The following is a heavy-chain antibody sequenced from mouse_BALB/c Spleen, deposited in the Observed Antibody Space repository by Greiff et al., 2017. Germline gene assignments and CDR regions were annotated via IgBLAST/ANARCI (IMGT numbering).Heavy chain of an antibody. Sequence: EVQLQQSGPGLVKPSQSLSLTCTVTGYSITSDYAWNWIRQFPGNKLEWMGYISYSGSTSYNPSLKSRISITRDTSKNQFFLQLNSVTTEDTATYYCARDLLSGAMDYWGQGTSVTVSS. D-gene: IGHD2-1*01. CDR3: ARDLLSGAMDY. J-gene: IGHJ4*01. V-gene: IGHV3-2*02. CDR2: ISYSGST. CDR1: GYSITSDYA.